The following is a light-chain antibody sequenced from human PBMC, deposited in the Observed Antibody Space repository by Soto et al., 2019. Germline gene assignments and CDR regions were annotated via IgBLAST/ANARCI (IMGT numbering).Light chain of an antibody. J-gene: IGKJ2*01. CDR2: GAS. V-gene: IGKV3-20*01. CDR3: QLYCSSRYT. Sequence: DIVLTQSPCTLSLSPGDRATISCRASQSVSSCYLSCYQQKPGQAPRLLIYGASSRATGLPDWFSGSGFGTDFTLTISRLEAEDFAVYYHQLYCSSRYTFGQGTKLEIK. CDR1: QSVSSCY.